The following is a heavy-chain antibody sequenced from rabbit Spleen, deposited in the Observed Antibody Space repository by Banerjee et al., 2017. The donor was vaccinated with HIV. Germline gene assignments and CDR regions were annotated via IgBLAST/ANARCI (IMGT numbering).Heavy chain of an antibody. D-gene: IGHD2-1*01. J-gene: IGHJ4*01. Sequence: QEQLVESGGGLVKPEGSLKLSCTASGFSFSSSYDMCWVRQAPGKGLEWIGCIYTGNGKTYYASWAKGRFTISKTSSTTVTLQMTSLTAADTATYFCARGSAAMTMMITGYYLSLWGPGTLVTVS. V-gene: IGHV1S45*01. CDR2: IYTGNGKT. CDR3: ARGSAAMTMMITGYYLSL. CDR1: GFSFSSSYD.